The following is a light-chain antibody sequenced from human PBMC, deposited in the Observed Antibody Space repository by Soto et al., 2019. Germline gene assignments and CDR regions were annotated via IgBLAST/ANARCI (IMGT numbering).Light chain of an antibody. CDR2: AAS. CDR1: QDISSY. Sequence: IQLTQSPSSLSASVGDRVTITCRASQDISSYLAWYQQKPGKAPNLLISAASTLQSGVPSRFSGSGSGTDFTLTINSLQPEDFATYYCQQLNNYPRTFGPGTKVDI. V-gene: IGKV1-9*01. J-gene: IGKJ3*01. CDR3: QQLNNYPRT.